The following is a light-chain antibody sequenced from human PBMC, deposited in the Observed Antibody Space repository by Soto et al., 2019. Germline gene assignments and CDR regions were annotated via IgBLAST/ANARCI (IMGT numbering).Light chain of an antibody. V-gene: IGLV1-40*01. CDR2: GNS. J-gene: IGLJ1*01. Sequence: QSALTQPPSVSGAPGQRVTISCTGSSSNIGAGHDVHWYQQLPGTAPKLLIYGNSNRPSGVPDRFSGSKSGTSASLAITGLQAEDVADYYCQSYDSSLSGYVFGTGTKVTVL. CDR3: QSYDSSLSGYV. CDR1: SSNIGAGHD.